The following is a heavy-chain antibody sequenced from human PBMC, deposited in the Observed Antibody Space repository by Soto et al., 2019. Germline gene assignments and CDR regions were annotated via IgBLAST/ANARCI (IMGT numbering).Heavy chain of an antibody. CDR3: AKDSYDFWSGYYVFDY. V-gene: IGHV3-23*01. J-gene: IGHJ4*02. CDR2: ISGSGGST. D-gene: IGHD3-3*01. CDR1: GFTFSSYA. Sequence: GGSLGLSCAASGFTFSSYAMSWVRQSPGKGLEWVSAISGSGGSTYYADSVKGRFTISRDNSKNTLYLQMNSLRAEDTAVYYCAKDSYDFWSGYYVFDYWGQGTLVTVAS.